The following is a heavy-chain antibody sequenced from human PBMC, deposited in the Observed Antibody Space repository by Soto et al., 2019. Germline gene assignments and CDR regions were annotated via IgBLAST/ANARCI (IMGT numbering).Heavy chain of an antibody. V-gene: IGHV3-23*01. Sequence: GGSLRLSCTASGFTFSSYAMSWVRQAPGKELEWVSTISGNSGKTNYAESVKGRFSISRDNSKNTVHLLLDSLRAEDTAVYFCAKLGFVLMELYYFHQWGHGTLVTVSS. CDR2: ISGNSGKT. CDR3: AKLGFVLMELYYFHQ. D-gene: IGHD2-8*01. J-gene: IGHJ4*01. CDR1: GFTFSSYA.